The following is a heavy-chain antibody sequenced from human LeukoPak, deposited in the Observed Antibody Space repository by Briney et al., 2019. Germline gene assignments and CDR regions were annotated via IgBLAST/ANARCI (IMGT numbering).Heavy chain of an antibody. CDR3: AGGYDFWSGYLDY. V-gene: IGHV4-39*01. Sequence: SETLSLTCAVSSGSISSSTYYWGWIRQPPGKGLEWVGSIYYGGITYYNLSLKSRVTISVDTSKNQFSLKLSSVTAADTAVYYCAGGYDFWSGYLDYWGQGTLVTVSS. J-gene: IGHJ4*02. D-gene: IGHD3-3*01. CDR2: IYYGGIT. CDR1: SGSISSSTYY.